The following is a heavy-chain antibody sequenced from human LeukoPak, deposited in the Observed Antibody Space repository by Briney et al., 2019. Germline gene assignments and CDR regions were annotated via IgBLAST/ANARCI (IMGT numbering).Heavy chain of an antibody. V-gene: IGHV3-74*01. D-gene: IGHD3-3*01. Sequence: GGSLRLSCAASGFTFSSYWMHWVRQAPGKGLVWVSRINSDGSSTSYADSVKGRFTISRDNAKNTLYPQMNSLRAEDTAVYYCARAHGVTIFGVVVYDAFDIWGQGTMVTVSS. CDR1: GFTFSSYW. CDR2: INSDGSST. CDR3: ARAHGVTIFGVVVYDAFDI. J-gene: IGHJ3*02.